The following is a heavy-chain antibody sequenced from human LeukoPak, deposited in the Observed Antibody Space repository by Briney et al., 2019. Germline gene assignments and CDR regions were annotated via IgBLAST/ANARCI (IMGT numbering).Heavy chain of an antibody. J-gene: IGHJ4*02. CDR1: GFTFSDYE. Sequence: PGGSLRLSCAASGFTFSDYEMNWVRQAPGKGLEWVSYISPSGPTIYYADSVKGRFTISRDNAKNSLYLQMNSLRAEDTAVYYCAKDGDDYGDYGDGRLIWGQGTLVTVSS. D-gene: IGHD4-17*01. V-gene: IGHV3-48*03. CDR3: AKDGDDYGDYGDGRLI. CDR2: ISPSGPTI.